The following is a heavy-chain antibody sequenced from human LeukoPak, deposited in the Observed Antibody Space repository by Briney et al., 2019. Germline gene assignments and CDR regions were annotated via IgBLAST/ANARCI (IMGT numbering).Heavy chain of an antibody. D-gene: IGHD1-26*01. Sequence: ASVKVSCKASGYTFTSYDINWVRQATGQGLEWIGWISAYNGNTNYAQKLQGRVTMTTDTSTSTAYMELRSLRSDDTAVYYCARTAGANDAFDIWGQGTMFTVSS. CDR3: ARTAGANDAFDI. CDR2: ISAYNGNT. J-gene: IGHJ3*02. CDR1: GYTFTSYD. V-gene: IGHV1-18*01.